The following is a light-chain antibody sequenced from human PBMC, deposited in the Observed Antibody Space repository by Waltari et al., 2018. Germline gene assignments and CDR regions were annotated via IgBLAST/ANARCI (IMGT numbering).Light chain of an antibody. CDR3: SSYTTSHTAYWV. J-gene: IGLJ3*02. CDR2: DVT. Sequence: QSALTQPASVSGSPGQSITISCSGTNSDIGGYKYVSWYQQHPGKAPKLIIYDVTNRPSGISHRVSGSKSGITASLTISGLQAEDEGDYYCSSYTTSHTAYWVFGGGTRLTVL. V-gene: IGLV2-14*03. CDR1: NSDIGGYKY.